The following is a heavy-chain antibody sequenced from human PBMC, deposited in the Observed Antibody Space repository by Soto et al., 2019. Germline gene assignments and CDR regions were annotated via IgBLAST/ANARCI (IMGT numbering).Heavy chain of an antibody. V-gene: IGHV4-34*01. CDR1: GGSVSGYY. D-gene: IGHD5-12*01. CDR2: INHSGST. CDR3: ARQGAGYNLGRYWSFDL. J-gene: IGHJ2*01. Sequence: SLETLSLTCAVYGGSVSGYYWSWIRQPPGEGLEWIGEINHSGSTNYNPSLKSRVTISVDTSKNQFSLKLSSVTAADTAVYYCARQGAGYNLGRYWSFDLWGRGTLGTVS.